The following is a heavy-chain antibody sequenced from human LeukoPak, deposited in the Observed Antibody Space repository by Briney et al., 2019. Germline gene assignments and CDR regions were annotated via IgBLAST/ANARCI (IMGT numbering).Heavy chain of an antibody. CDR1: GGTFSSYA. CDR3: ARGGYYDSSGYLFDY. V-gene: IGHV1-69*05. D-gene: IGHD3-22*01. J-gene: IGHJ4*02. CDR2: IIPILGTA. Sequence: AASVKVSCKASGGTFSSYAISWVRQAPGQGLEWMGGIIPILGTANYAQKFQGRVTITTDESTSTAYMELSSLRSEDTAVYYCARGGYYDSSGYLFDYWGQGTLVTVSS.